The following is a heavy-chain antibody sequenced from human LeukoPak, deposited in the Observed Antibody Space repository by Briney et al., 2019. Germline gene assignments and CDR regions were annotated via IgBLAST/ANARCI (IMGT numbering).Heavy chain of an antibody. J-gene: IGHJ4*02. Sequence: SVKVSCKASGGTFCSYAISWVRQAAGQGVEWMGGIIPIFGTADYAQKFQGRVTITADESTSTAYMELSSLRSEDTAVYYCARDRGSGYSYETPDYWGQGTLVTVSS. CDR1: GGTFCSYA. CDR3: ARDRGSGYSYETPDY. V-gene: IGHV1-69*13. CDR2: IIPIFGTA. D-gene: IGHD5-18*01.